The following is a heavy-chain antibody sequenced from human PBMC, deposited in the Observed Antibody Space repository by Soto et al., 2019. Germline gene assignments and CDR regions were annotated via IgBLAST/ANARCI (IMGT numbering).Heavy chain of an antibody. CDR3: ARERSAGNFDY. CDR2: IYHSGST. D-gene: IGHD6-13*01. V-gene: IGHV4-4*02. CDR1: SGSISSSNW. J-gene: IGHJ4*02. Sequence: LSLTCAVSSGSISSSNWWSWVRQPPGKGLEWIGEIYHSGSTNYNPYLKSRVTISLDKSKNQFSLKLSSVTAADTAVYYCARERSAGNFDYWGQGTLVTVSS.